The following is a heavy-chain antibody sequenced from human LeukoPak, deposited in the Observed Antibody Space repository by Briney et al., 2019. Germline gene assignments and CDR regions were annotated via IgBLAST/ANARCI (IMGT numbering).Heavy chain of an antibody. Sequence: GGSLRLSCAASGFSFRSCGMHWVRRAPGTGLEWVTFIQYDGSNKYYTDSAKGRFSISRDNSKNTLYLQMNNLRAEDTAVYYCAKGAGVGFDYWGQGTLVTVSS. CDR2: IQYDGSNK. V-gene: IGHV3-30*02. CDR3: AKGAGVGFDY. CDR1: GFSFRSCG. J-gene: IGHJ4*02. D-gene: IGHD3-3*01.